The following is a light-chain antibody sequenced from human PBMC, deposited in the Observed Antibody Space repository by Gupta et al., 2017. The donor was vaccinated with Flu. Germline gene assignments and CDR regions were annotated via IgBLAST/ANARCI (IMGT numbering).Light chain of an antibody. Sequence: GDRGTINCRDSQSISSLLAWEQQKPGKDTKILIYKTSSLKSGVTLRFSGSGSGTEFTRTRNSLQPDDSETYDGQFQHTFGQGTKLEIK. CDR1: QSISSL. CDR3: QFQHT. CDR2: KTS. J-gene: IGKJ2*01. V-gene: IGKV1-5*03.